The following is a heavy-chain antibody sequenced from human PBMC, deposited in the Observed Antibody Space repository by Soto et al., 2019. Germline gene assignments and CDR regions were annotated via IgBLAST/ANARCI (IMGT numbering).Heavy chain of an antibody. CDR3: AGVGLNPITYNGFDP. J-gene: IGHJ5*02. CDR1: GFTFSSYS. D-gene: IGHD5-12*01. V-gene: IGHV3-48*02. CDR2: ISSSSSTI. Sequence: EVQLVESGGGLVQPGGSLRLSCAASGFTFSSYSMNWVRQAPGKGLEWVSYISSSSSTIYYADSVKGRFTISRDNAKNSLYLQMNRLRDEDTAVYYCAGVGLNPITYNGFDPWGQGTLVTVSS.